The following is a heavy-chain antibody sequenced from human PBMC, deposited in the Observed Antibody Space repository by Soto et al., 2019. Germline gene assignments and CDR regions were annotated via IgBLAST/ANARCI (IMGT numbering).Heavy chain of an antibody. D-gene: IGHD3-9*01. CDR3: AREGYDILTGYYWFDP. J-gene: IGHJ5*02. Sequence: GASVKVSCKASGVTFSSYAISWVRQAPGQGLEWMGGIIPIFGTANYAQKFQGRVTITADESTSTAYMELSSLRSEDTAVYYCAREGYDILTGYYWFDPWGQGTLVTVSS. CDR2: IIPIFGTA. V-gene: IGHV1-69*13. CDR1: GVTFSSYA.